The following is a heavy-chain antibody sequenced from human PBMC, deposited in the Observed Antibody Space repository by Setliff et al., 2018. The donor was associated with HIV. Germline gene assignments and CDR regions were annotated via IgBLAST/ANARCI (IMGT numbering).Heavy chain of an antibody. J-gene: IGHJ1*01. V-gene: IGHV4-39*01. CDR2: IYYSGTT. D-gene: IGHD2-15*01. CDR1: GASFSDYY. Sequence: PSETLSLTCAVYGASFSDYYWGWIRQPPGKGLEWIGSIYYSGTTYYNPSLKSRVTISVDRSRNQFSLTLSSVTAADTATYCCASRGIVGVTISMPDEYFVHWGHGTLVTVSS. CDR3: ASRGIVGVTISMPDEYFVH.